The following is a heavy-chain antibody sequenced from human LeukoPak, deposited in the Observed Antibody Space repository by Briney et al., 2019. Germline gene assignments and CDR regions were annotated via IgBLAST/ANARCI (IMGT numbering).Heavy chain of an antibody. J-gene: IGHJ4*02. D-gene: IGHD5-24*01. CDR1: GGSISSSTYS. V-gene: IGHV4-39*01. CDR3: ARHSLNNYGSYY. CDR2: IHYDGNT. Sequence: SGTLSLTCTVSGGSISSSTYSWTWIRQPPGKGLEWIGSIHYDGNTYYEPSLKSRVTISVDTSKIQFSLRLSSATAADMATYYCARHSLNNYGSYYWGQGTLVTVSS.